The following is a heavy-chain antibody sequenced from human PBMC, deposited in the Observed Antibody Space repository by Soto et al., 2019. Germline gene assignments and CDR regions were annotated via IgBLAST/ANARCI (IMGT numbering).Heavy chain of an antibody. V-gene: IGHV3-7*03. CDR2: INYDGREK. Sequence: EVQLGEAWGGLVRPGGSLRLSCAASGFIYSNYCMNWVRQAPGSGLEWVANINYDGREKHHVDSVKGRFTLSRDNAENSLYLEMNSLRVEDTAVYYCASSYAHWGHGTLVPVSS. J-gene: IGHJ4*01. D-gene: IGHD4-17*01. CDR1: GFIYSNYC. CDR3: ASSYAH.